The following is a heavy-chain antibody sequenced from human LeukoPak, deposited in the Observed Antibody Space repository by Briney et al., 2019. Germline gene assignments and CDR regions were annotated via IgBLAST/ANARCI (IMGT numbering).Heavy chain of an antibody. CDR1: GGSINNYY. J-gene: IGHJ4*02. D-gene: IGHD4-17*01. V-gene: IGHV4-59*01. Sequence: SETLSLTCTVSGGSINNYYWSWIRQPPGKGLEWIGYIYYRGSTNYNPSLKSRVTFSVDTSKNQFSLKLNSVTSADTAVYYCARGGDYGDLRYFDYWGQGTLVTVSS. CDR2: IYYRGST. CDR3: ARGGDYGDLRYFDY.